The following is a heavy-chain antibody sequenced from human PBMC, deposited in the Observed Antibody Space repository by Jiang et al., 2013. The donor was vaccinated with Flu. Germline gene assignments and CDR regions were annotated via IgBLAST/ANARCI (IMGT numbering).Heavy chain of an antibody. CDR2: IRYDGSNK. V-gene: IGHV3-30*02. CDR3: AKEEPPSRYFDWSPTFDY. Sequence: VQLVESGGGVVQPGGSLRLSCAASGFTFSSYGMHWVRQAPGKGLEWVAFIRYDGSNKYYADSVKGRFTISRDNSKNTLYLQMNSLRAEDTAVYYCAKEEPPSRYFDWSPTFDYWGQGTLVTVSS. CDR1: GFTFSSYG. D-gene: IGHD3-9*01. J-gene: IGHJ4*02.